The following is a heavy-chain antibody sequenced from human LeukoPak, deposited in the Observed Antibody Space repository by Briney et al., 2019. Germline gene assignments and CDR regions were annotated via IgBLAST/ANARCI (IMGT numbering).Heavy chain of an antibody. CDR1: GGTFSSYA. D-gene: IGHD3-3*01. CDR2: IIPIFGTA. V-gene: IGHV1-69*13. Sequence: ASVKVSCKASGGTFSSYAISWVRQAPGQGPEWMGGIIPIFGTANYAQKFQGRVTITADESTSTAYMELSSLRSEDTAVYYCARGRTIFGTVDYWGQGTLVTVSS. J-gene: IGHJ4*02. CDR3: ARGRTIFGTVDY.